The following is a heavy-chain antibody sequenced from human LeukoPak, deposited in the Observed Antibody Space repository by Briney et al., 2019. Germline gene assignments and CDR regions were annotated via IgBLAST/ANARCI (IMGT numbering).Heavy chain of an antibody. D-gene: IGHD3-3*01. J-gene: IGHJ5*02. CDR1: GGSISSGDYY. V-gene: IGHV4-30-4*01. CDR3: ARELKAIFGVVITNWFDP. CDR2: IYYSGST. Sequence: SQTLSLTCTVSGGSISSGDYYWSWIRQPPGKGLEWIGYIYYSGSTYCNPSLKSRVTISVDTSKNQFSLKLSSVTAADTAVYYCARELKAIFGVVITNWFDPWGQGTLVTVSS.